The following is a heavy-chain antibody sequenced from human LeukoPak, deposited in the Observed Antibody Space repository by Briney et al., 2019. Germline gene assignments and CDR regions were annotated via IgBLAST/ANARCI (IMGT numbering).Heavy chain of an antibody. Sequence: GGSLRLSCAASGFTFSSYWMHWVRQAPGKGLVWVSRIDSDGSSTIYAASVKGRFTISRDNAKNTLYLQMNSLKAEDTAVYYCARDEGDQWQPLGYWGQGTLVTVSS. V-gene: IGHV3-74*01. J-gene: IGHJ4*02. CDR3: ARDEGDQWQPLGY. D-gene: IGHD6-19*01. CDR1: GFTFSSYW. CDR2: IDSDGSST.